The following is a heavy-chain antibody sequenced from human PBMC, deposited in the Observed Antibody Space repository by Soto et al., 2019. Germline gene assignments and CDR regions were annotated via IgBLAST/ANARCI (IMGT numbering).Heavy chain of an antibody. CDR2: IRSKAYGGTT. V-gene: IGHV3-49*04. CDR3: TRDSPPATVTT. J-gene: IGHJ4*02. CDR1: GFTFGDYA. Sequence: GGSLRLSCTASGFTFGDYAMSWVRQAPGKGLEWVGFIRSKAYGGTTEYAASVKGRFTISRDDSKSIAYLQMNSLKTEDSAVYYSTRDSPPATVTTWGQGTLVTVSS. D-gene: IGHD4-17*01.